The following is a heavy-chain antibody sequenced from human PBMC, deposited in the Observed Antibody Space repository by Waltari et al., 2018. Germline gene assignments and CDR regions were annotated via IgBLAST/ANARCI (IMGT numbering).Heavy chain of an antibody. V-gene: IGHV4-34*01. CDR1: GGSFSGYY. CDR2: INHSGST. J-gene: IGHJ6*02. Sequence: QVQLQQWGAGLLKPSETLSLTCAVYGGSFSGYYWSWIRQPPGKGLEWIGEINHSGSTNYTPSRKSRVTISVDTSKNQFSRKLSSVTAADTAVYYCASRAYYYYGMDVWGQGTTVTVSS. CDR3: ASRAYYYYGMDV.